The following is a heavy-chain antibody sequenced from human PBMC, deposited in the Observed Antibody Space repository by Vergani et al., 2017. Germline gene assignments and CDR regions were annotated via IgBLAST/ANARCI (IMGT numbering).Heavy chain of an antibody. Sequence: QVQLQESGPGLVQPSETLSLTCTVSGGSISSYYWSWIRQPPGKGLEWIGYIYYSGSTNYNPSLKSRVTISVDTSKNQFSLKLSSGTAADTAVYYCARADIALYYFDYWGQGTLVTVSS. CDR1: GGSISSYY. CDR3: ARADIALYYFDY. J-gene: IGHJ4*02. D-gene: IGHD2-21*01. V-gene: IGHV4-59*01. CDR2: IYYSGST.